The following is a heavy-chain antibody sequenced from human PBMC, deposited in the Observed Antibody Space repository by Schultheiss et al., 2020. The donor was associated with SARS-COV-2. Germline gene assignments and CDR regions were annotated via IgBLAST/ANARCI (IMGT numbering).Heavy chain of an antibody. CDR3: AREQQLDYYYYGMDV. CDR2: IKQDGSEK. J-gene: IGHJ6*02. CDR1: GFTFSSYW. V-gene: IGHV3-7*01. Sequence: GGSLRLSCAASGFTFSSYWMSWVRQAPGKGLEWVANIKQDGSEKYYVDSVKGRFTISRDNAKNSLYLQMNRLRAEDTAVYYCAREQQLDYYYYGMDVWGQGATVTVSS. D-gene: IGHD6-13*01.